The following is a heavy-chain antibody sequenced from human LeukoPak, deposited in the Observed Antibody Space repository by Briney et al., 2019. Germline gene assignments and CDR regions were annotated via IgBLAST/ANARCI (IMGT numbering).Heavy chain of an antibody. CDR2: IDYSGTT. CDR3: AKLVVVIPGGAFDI. CDR1: GGSISSSNYY. D-gene: IGHD3-22*01. J-gene: IGHJ3*02. V-gene: IGHV4-39*07. Sequence: SETLSLTCTVSGGSISSSNYYWGWIHQPPGKELEWIGSIDYSGTTYYNPSLKSRVTISVDTSKNQFSLKLSSVTAADTAVYYCAKLVVVIPGGAFDIWGQGTVVTVSS.